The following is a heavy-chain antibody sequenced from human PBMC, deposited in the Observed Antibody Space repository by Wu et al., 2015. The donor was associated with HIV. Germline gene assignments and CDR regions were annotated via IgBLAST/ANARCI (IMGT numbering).Heavy chain of an antibody. D-gene: IGHD2-21*02. V-gene: IGHV1-69*13. CDR3: AATTYCGGDCYSAMDY. J-gene: IGHJ4*02. Sequence: QVQLVQSGAEVKKPGSSVKVSCKASGGTFSSYAISWVRQAPGQGLEWMGRIIPIFGTANYAQKFQGRVTITADESTSTAYMELSSLRSEDTAVYYCAATTYCGGDCYSAMDYWGQGTLVTVSS. CDR2: IIPIFGTA. CDR1: GGTFSSYA.